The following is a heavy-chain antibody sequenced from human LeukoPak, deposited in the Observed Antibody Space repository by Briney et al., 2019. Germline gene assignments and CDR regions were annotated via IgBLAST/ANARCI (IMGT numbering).Heavy chain of an antibody. Sequence: PSETLSLTCTVSGGSISSYYWSWIRQPPGKGLEWIGYTYHSGSTNYNPSLKSRVTISVDTSKNQFSLKLSSVTAADTAVYYCARDGYSGNDGLWGQGTLVTVSS. CDR1: GGSISSYY. CDR2: TYHSGST. V-gene: IGHV4-59*01. CDR3: ARDGYSGNDGL. J-gene: IGHJ4*02. D-gene: IGHD5-12*01.